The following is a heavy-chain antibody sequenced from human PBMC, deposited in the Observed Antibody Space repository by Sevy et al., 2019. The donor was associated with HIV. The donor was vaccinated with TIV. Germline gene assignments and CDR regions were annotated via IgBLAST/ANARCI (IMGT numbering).Heavy chain of an antibody. D-gene: IGHD2-15*01. J-gene: IGHJ6*02. CDR2: IIPIFGTA. CDR1: GGTFSSYA. Sequence: ASVKVSCKASGGTFSSYAISWVRQAPGQGLEWMGGIIPIFGTANYAQKFQGRVTITADESTSTAYMELSSLRSEDTDVYYCASDHGYCSGGSCYSWNYYGMDVWGQGTTVTVSS. CDR3: ASDHGYCSGGSCYSWNYYGMDV. V-gene: IGHV1-69*13.